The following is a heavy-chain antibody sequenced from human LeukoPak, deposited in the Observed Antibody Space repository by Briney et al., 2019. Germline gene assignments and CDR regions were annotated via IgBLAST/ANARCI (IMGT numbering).Heavy chain of an antibody. CDR1: GFTFSFYS. V-gene: IGHV3-21*01. Sequence: PGGSLRLSCAASGFTFSFYSMNWVRQARGGGLEWVSSITSSSFVHYSDSVKGRFSISRDNAKNSLYLQMDSLRAEDTAVYYCARGDSSAYYGSDYWGQGILVTVSS. J-gene: IGHJ4*02. CDR3: ARGDSSAYYGSDY. D-gene: IGHD3-22*01. CDR2: ITSSSFV.